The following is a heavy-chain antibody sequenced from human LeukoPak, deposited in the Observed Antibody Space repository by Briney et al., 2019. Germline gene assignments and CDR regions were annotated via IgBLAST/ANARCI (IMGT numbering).Heavy chain of an antibody. D-gene: IGHD1-26*01. CDR1: GFTFSSYE. J-gene: IGHJ4*01. Sequence: PGGSLRLSCAASGFTFSSYEMNWVRQAPGKGLEWVSYISSSGSTIYYADSVKGRFTISRDNAKNSLYLQMNSLRAEDTAVYYCARGDSGSYYFDYWGQEPWSPPPQ. CDR2: ISSSGSTI. CDR3: ARGDSGSYYFDY. V-gene: IGHV3-48*03.